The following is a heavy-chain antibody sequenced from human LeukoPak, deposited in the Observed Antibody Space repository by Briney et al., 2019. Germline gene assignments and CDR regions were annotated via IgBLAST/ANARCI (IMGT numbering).Heavy chain of an antibody. V-gene: IGHV3-23*01. CDR2: ISGSGGST. CDR1: GFTFSSYA. J-gene: IGHJ3*02. Sequence: GGSLRLSCAASGFTFSSYAMSWVRQAPGKGLEWVSAISGSGGSTYYADSVKGRFTISRDNSKNTLYLQMNSLRAEDTAVYYCAKDLTRLGELSGGNAFDIWGQGTMVTVSS. D-gene: IGHD3-16*02. CDR3: AKDLTRLGELSGGNAFDI.